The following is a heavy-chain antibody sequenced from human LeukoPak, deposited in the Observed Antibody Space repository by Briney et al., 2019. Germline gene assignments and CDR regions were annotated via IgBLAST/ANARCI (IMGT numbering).Heavy chain of an antibody. J-gene: IGHJ4*02. D-gene: IGHD2-15*01. V-gene: IGHV3-74*01. Sequence: GGSLRLSCAASGFTFSSYWMHWVRQAPGKGLVWVSRINGDGSSTSYADSVKGRFTISRDNAKNTLYLQMNSLRAEDTAVYYCARVLLYCSGGSCLSYWGQGTLVTVSS. CDR1: GFTFSSYW. CDR3: ARVLLYCSGGSCLSY. CDR2: INGDGSST.